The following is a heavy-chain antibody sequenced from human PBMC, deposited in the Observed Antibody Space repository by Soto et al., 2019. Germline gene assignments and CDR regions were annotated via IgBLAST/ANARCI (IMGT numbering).Heavy chain of an antibody. CDR3: AREASVLIPAAQPSRFDA. CDR1: GYSFMKYG. J-gene: IGHJ4*02. CDR2: ISPYTGYT. D-gene: IGHD2-2*01. Sequence: ASVKVSCKGFGYSFMKYGINWVRQAPGQGLEWVGGISPYTGYTHSAQKFHGRLTLTTDTPASKAYIEFRILRSADTAPFYCAREASVLIPAAQPSRFDAWGQGTLVTVSS. V-gene: IGHV1-18*01.